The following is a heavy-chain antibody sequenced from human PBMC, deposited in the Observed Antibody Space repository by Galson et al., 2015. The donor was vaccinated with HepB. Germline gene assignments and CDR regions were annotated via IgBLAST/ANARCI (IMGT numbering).Heavy chain of an antibody. J-gene: IGHJ4*02. CDR2: INHSGST. V-gene: IGHV4-34*01. CDR1: GGSFSGYY. CDR3: ARGGWRSAEYFDY. D-gene: IGHD2-15*01. Sequence: LSLTCAVYGGSFSGYYWSWIRQPPGKGLEWIGEINHSGSTNYNPSLKSRVTISVDTSKNQFSLKLSSVTAADTAVYYCARGGWRSAEYFDYWGQGTLVTVSS.